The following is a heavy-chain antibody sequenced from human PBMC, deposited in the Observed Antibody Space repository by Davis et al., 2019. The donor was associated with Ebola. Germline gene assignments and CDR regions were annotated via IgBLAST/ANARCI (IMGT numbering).Heavy chain of an antibody. D-gene: IGHD2-8*01. CDR3: AKLCEMVYASSYFDY. CDR1: GFTFSSYV. CDR2: ISYDGSNK. J-gene: IGHJ4*02. Sequence: GGSLRLSCAASGFTFSSYVMHWVRQAPGKGLEWVAVISYDGSNKYYADSAKGRFTISRDNAKNSLYLQMNSLRAEDTAVYYCAKLCEMVYASSYFDYWGQGTLVTVSS. V-gene: IGHV3-30-3*02.